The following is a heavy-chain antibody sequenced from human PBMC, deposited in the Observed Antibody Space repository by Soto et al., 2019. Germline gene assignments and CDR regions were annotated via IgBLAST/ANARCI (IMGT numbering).Heavy chain of an antibody. CDR2: ISWSSNII. CDR3: AKGGPDSFCSGGRCYFDY. J-gene: IGHJ4*02. Sequence: EVQLVESGGGLVQPGRSLRLSCAASGFTFDDYAMHWVRRVPGKGLEWVSSISWSSNIIGYADSVKGRFTISRDNAMNYLVLQMNSLRPEDTALYYCAKGGPDSFCSGGRCYFDYWGQGTLVTVSS. CDR1: GFTFDDYA. V-gene: IGHV3-9*01. D-gene: IGHD2-15*01.